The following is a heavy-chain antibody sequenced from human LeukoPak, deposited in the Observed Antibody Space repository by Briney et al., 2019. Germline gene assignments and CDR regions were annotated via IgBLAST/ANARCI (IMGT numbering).Heavy chain of an antibody. V-gene: IGHV3-33*01. Sequence: QPGGSLSLSCTASGVTLSSYCMHWVRQAPGKGLEWVAIIWYDGSNKYYADSVRGRFTISRDDSKNTLYLQMNSLRVEDTAVYYCARAHTTYYYDSSCYYFADWCQGTLVTVSS. CDR2: IWYDGSNK. D-gene: IGHD3-22*01. CDR1: GVTLSSYC. CDR3: ARAHTTYYYDSSCYYFAD. J-gene: IGHJ4*02.